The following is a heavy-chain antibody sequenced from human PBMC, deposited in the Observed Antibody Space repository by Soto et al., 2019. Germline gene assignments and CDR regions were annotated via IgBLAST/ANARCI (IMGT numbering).Heavy chain of an antibody. Sequence: QVQLQESGPGLVKPSQTLSLTCTVSGGSISSGGYYWSWIRQHPGKGLEWIGYIYYSGITYYNPSLKSRLTILRDMSKNQFSLELSSVTAADTAVYYCARGYSSGYLGNWFGPWGRGILFTVSS. CDR1: GGSISSGGYY. V-gene: IGHV4-31*03. D-gene: IGHD3-22*01. CDR3: ARGYSSGYLGNWFGP. CDR2: IYYSGIT. J-gene: IGHJ5*02.